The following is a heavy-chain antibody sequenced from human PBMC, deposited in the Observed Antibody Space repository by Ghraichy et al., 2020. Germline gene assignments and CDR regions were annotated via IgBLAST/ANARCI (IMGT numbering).Heavy chain of an antibody. CDR3: ARDYDSSGYGYYYYYGMDV. D-gene: IGHD3-22*01. Sequence: GGSLRLSCAASGFTFSSYSMNWVRQAPGKGLEWVSYISSSSSTIYYADSVKGRFTISRDNAKNSLYLQMNSLRDEDTAVYYCARDYDSSGYGYYYYYGMDVWVQGTTVTVAS. J-gene: IGHJ6*02. CDR2: ISSSSSTI. CDR1: GFTFSSYS. V-gene: IGHV3-48*02.